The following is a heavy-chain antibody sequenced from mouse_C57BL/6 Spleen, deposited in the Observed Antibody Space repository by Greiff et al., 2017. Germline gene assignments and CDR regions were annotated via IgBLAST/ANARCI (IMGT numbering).Heavy chain of an antibody. CDR1: GYAFSNYS. CDR2: SNPGSGGT. V-gene: IGHV1-54*01. CDR3: ARSGSHYSSYWWFAY. Sequence: QVQLQQSGAELVRPGSSVKVSCKASGYAFSNYSIEWVKQRPGQGLEWIGVSNPGSGGTNYYEKFEDKATLAADKTSSTAYMQLSSLTSEDSSVYFCARSGSHYSSYWWFAYWGQGTLVTVSA. J-gene: IGHJ3*01. D-gene: IGHD2-5*01.